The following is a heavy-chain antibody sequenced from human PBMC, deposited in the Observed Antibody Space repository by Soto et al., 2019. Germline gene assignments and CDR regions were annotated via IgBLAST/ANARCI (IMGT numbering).Heavy chain of an antibody. CDR1: GFTVSSNY. CDR2: IYSGGST. Sequence: EVQLVESGGGLVQPGGSLRLSCAASGFTVSSNYMSWVRQAPGKGLEWVSVIYSGGSTYYADSVKGRFTISRHNSKNTLYLQMNSLRAEDTAVYYCAREYGSGSYYTSGMDVWGQGTTVTVSS. D-gene: IGHD3-10*01. V-gene: IGHV3-53*04. CDR3: AREYGSGSYYTSGMDV. J-gene: IGHJ6*02.